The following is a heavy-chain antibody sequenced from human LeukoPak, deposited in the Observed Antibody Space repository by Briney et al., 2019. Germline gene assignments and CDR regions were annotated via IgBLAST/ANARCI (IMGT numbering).Heavy chain of an antibody. CDR3: ARITPNYDFWSGYLPEHGYYYYMDV. CDR1: GGSISRYY. V-gene: IGHV4-59*01. Sequence: PSETLSLTCTVSGGSISRYYWSWIRQPPGRGLEWIGYIYYSGSTDYNPSLRSRVTISVDTSKNQFSLKLSSVTAADTAVYYCARITPNYDFWSGYLPEHGYYYYMDVWGKGTTVTVSS. D-gene: IGHD3-3*01. J-gene: IGHJ6*03. CDR2: IYYSGST.